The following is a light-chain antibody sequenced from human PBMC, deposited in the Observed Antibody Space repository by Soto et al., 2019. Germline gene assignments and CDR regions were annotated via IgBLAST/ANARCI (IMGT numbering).Light chain of an antibody. V-gene: IGLV2-14*03. Sequence: QSALTQPASVSGSPGQSITISCTGTSSDIGGYDFVSWYQQHPGKVPKLIIYDVSNRPSGVSNRFSGSKSGNTASLTISGLQAEDEADYFCSSHAPRTTLWVFGTGTKLTVL. CDR3: SSHAPRTTLWV. CDR2: DVS. J-gene: IGLJ1*01. CDR1: SSDIGGYDF.